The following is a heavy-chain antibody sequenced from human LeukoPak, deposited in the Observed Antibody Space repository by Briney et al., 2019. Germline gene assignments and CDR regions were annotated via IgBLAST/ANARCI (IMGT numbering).Heavy chain of an antibody. Sequence: GGSLRLSCAASGFSFSSHAMHWVRQAPGKGLEWVSGISWNSGSIGYADSVKGRFTISRDNAKNSLYLQMNSLRAEDTALYYCAKALIAAAGTDAFDIWGQGTMVTVSS. D-gene: IGHD6-13*01. CDR3: AKALIAAAGTDAFDI. CDR2: ISWNSGSI. J-gene: IGHJ3*02. V-gene: IGHV3-9*01. CDR1: GFSFSSHA.